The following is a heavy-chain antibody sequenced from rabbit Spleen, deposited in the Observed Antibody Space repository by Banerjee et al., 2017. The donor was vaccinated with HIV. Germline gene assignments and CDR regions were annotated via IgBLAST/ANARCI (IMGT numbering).Heavy chain of an antibody. CDR2: IYAGSSGST. CDR1: GIDFSSYG. J-gene: IGHJ4*01. CDR3: ARDLDGVIGWNFGW. D-gene: IGHD1-1*01. V-gene: IGHV1S40*01. Sequence: QSLEESGGDLVKPGESLKLSCKASGIDFSSYGINWVRQAPGKGPEWIAYIYAGSSGSTYYASWAKGRSTISKTSSTTVTLQMTSLTVADTATYFCARDLDGVIGWNFGWWGPGTLVTVS.